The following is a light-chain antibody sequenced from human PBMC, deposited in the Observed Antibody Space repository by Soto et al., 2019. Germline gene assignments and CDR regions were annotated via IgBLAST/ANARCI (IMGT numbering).Light chain of an antibody. CDR3: QESRSALWGT. Sequence: DIQNTQSRSSMSSSLGDVFTVACRPSQNIYNSLKWHQQKAGRAPAVLIYGASNLQGGVPLRFSGSGSGTDFTLTISGLQPEDSATYYCQESRSALWGTCGQGTKVDI. CDR2: GAS. V-gene: IGKV1-39*01. J-gene: IGKJ1*01. CDR1: QNIYNS.